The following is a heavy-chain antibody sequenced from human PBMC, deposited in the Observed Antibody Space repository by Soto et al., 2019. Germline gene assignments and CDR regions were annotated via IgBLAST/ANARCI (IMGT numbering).Heavy chain of an antibody. CDR2: ISYDGSNK. CDR1: GFTFSSYG. Sequence: QVQLVESGGGVVQPGRSLRLSCAASGFTFSSYGMHWVRQAPGKGLEWVAIISYDGSNKYYADSVKGRFTISRDTSKNTLFLQMYSLRAEDTAVYYCARAGQAMVRFRGSEYYSMDVWGQGTTVTVSS. V-gene: IGHV3-30*03. CDR3: ARAGQAMVRFRGSEYYSMDV. J-gene: IGHJ6*02. D-gene: IGHD5-18*01.